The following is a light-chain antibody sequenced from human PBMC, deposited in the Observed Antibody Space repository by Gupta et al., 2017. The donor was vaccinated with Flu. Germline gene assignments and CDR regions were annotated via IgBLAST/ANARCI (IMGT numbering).Light chain of an antibody. CDR3: QQLNSFPLT. CDR1: QDFGSD. CDR2: TAS. J-gene: IGKJ4*01. V-gene: IGKV1-9*01. Sequence: DIQLTQSPSFLSASVGDRVTITCRTSQDFGSDLAWYQQKPVTAPKLLIYTASILESGVPSRFSGSKSGTEFTLTISSLQPEDFASYYCQQLNSFPLTFGGGTKVEIK.